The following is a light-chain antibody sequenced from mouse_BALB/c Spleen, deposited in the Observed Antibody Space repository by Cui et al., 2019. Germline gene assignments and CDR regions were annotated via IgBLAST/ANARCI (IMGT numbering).Light chain of an antibody. J-gene: IGKJ2*01. CDR3: QHHYGTPYT. CDR2: NAK. V-gene: IGKV12-44*01. Sequence: DIQMTQSPASLSASVGETVTTTCRASENIYSYLAWYQQKQGKSPQLLVYNAKTLAEGVPSRFSGSGSGTQFSLKINSLQPEDFGSYYCQHHYGTPYTFGGGTKLEIK. CDR1: ENIYSY.